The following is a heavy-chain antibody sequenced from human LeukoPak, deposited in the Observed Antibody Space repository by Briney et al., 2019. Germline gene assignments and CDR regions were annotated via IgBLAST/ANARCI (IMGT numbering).Heavy chain of an antibody. CDR1: GYTFTDYY. V-gene: IGHV1-2*02. CDR3: ARSRHCSSASCSGYYFDH. CDR2: INPNSGGT. D-gene: IGHD2-2*01. Sequence: ASVKVSCKAPGYTFTDYYIHWVRQAPGQGLEWMGWINPNSGGTNYAQKFQGRVTMIRDTSISTVNMELSRLRSDDTAVYYCARSRHCSSASCSGYYFDHWGQGPLVTVSS. J-gene: IGHJ4*02.